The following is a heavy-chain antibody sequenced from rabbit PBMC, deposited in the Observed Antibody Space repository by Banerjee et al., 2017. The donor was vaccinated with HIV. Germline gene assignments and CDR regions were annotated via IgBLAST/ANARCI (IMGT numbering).Heavy chain of an antibody. CDR1: GFTINNSYW. D-gene: IGHD8-1*01. CDR3: TGDLSSYPTNL. J-gene: IGHJ4*01. CDR2: IAVGSGST. V-gene: IGHV1S45*01. Sequence: QEQLEESGGDLVKPEGSLTLTCTASGFTINNSYWICWVRQAPGKGPEWIACIAVGSGSTYYASWVNGRFTISKTSSTTVTLQMTSLTAADTATYSCTGDLSSYPTNLWGPGTLVTVS.